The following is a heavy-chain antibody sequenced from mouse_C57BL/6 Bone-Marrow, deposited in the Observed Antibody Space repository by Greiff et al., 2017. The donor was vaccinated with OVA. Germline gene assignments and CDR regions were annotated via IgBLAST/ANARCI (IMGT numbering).Heavy chain of an antibody. J-gene: IGHJ1*03. Sequence: QVQLQQSGAELVRPGASVTLSCKASGYTFTDYEMHWVKQTPVHGLEWIGAIDPETGGTAYNQKFKGKAILTADKSSSTAYMELRSLTSEDSAVYCCDHYYRYWYFDVWGTGTTVTVSS. D-gene: IGHD1-1*01. CDR2: IDPETGGT. CDR1: GYTFTDYE. V-gene: IGHV1-15*01. CDR3: DHYYRYWYFDV.